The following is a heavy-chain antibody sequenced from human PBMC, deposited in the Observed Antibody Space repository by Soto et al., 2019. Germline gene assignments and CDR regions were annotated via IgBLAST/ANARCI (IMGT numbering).Heavy chain of an antibody. CDR2: IKQDGSEK. V-gene: IGHV3-7*01. J-gene: IGHJ4*02. Sequence: GGSLRLSCAASGFTFSSYWMSWVRQAPGKGLEWVANIKQDGSEKYYVDSVKGRFTISRDNAKNSLYLQMNSLRAEDTAVYYCARARWGVATIFDYWGQGTLVTVSS. D-gene: IGHD5-12*01. CDR1: GFTFSSYW. CDR3: ARARWGVATIFDY.